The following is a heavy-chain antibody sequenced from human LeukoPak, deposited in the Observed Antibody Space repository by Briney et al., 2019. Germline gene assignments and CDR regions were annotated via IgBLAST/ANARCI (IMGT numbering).Heavy chain of an antibody. V-gene: IGHV4-4*02. Sequence: SETLSLTCAVSGGPISSSNWWSWVRQPPGKGLEWIGEIYHSGSTNYNPSLKSRVTISVDKSKNQFSLKLSSVTAADTAVYYCAREPLWFGELLPDYWGQGTLVTVSS. CDR1: GGPISSSNW. CDR3: AREPLWFGELLPDY. D-gene: IGHD3-10*01. J-gene: IGHJ4*02. CDR2: IYHSGST.